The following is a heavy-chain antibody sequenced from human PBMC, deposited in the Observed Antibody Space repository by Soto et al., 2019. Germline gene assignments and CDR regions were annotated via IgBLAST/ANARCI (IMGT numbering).Heavy chain of an antibody. CDR2: ISGSGSST. D-gene: IGHD2-15*01. J-gene: IGHJ4*02. Sequence: EVQLLESGGGLVQPGGSLRLSCAASGFTFSSYAMSWVRQAPGEGLEWVSAISGSGSSTYYADSVRGRFTISRDNSKNTLFLQMNSLRAEDSAVYYCGKRLGYCSGGSCYSVRPDIDYWGQGTLVTVSS. CDR3: GKRLGYCSGGSCYSVRPDIDY. V-gene: IGHV3-23*01. CDR1: GFTFSSYA.